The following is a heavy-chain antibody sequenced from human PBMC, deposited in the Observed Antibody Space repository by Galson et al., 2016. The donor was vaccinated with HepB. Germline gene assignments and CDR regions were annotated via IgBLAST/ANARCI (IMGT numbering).Heavy chain of an antibody. CDR1: GGSIRGSENY. J-gene: IGHJ3*02. CDR3: ARRDPPSHWALFSNLQKASAFDI. D-gene: IGHD1-14*01. Sequence: ETLSLTCTVPGGSIRGSENYWAWIRQTPGKGLEWIGSVYYTGSTYYNPSLGSRATMSVDTSENQFSLKLTSVTAADTAVYFCARRDPPSHWALFSNLQKASAFDIWGQGTMVIVSS. V-gene: IGHV4-39*01. CDR2: VYYTGST.